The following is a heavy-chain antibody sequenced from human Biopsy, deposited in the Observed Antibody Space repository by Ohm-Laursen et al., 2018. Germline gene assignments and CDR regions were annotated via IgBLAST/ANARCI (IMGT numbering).Heavy chain of an antibody. CDR2: ISWDGRTR. CDR1: GFNFSAYG. D-gene: IGHD3-9*01. CDR3: ARAFRGQYFYYYYGMDV. Sequence: SLRLSCSASGFNFSAYGMHWVRQAPGKGLEWVSLISWDGRTRYYADSVKGRFTISRDNSKNSLYLQLSSLRLEDTALYFCARAFRGQYFYYYYGMDVWGQGTTVTVSS. J-gene: IGHJ6*02. V-gene: IGHV3-43D*04.